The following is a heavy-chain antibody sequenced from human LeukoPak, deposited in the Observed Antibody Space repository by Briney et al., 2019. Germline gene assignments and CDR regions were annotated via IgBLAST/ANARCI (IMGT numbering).Heavy chain of an antibody. V-gene: IGHV1-8*03. J-gene: IGHJ5*02. CDR1: GYTFTGYY. Sequence: ASVKVSCKASGYTFTGYYMHWVRQAPGQGLEWMGWMNPNSGNTGYAQKFQGRVTITRNTSISTAYMELSSLRSEDTAVYYCARSIYSSPRGGFDPWGQGTLVTVSS. D-gene: IGHD6-13*01. CDR2: MNPNSGNT. CDR3: ARSIYSSPRGGFDP.